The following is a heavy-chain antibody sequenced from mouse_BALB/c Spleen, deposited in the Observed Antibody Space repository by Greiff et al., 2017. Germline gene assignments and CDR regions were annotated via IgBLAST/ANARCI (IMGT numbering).Heavy chain of an antibody. Sequence: DVKLVESGGGLVKPGGSLKLSCAASGFTFSSYAMSWVRQTPEKRLEWVASISSGGSTYYPDSVKGRFTISRDNARNILYLQMSSLRSEDTAMYYCARGYGNSWYFDVWGAGTTVTVSS. CDR2: ISSGGST. CDR1: GFTFSSYA. D-gene: IGHD2-1*01. J-gene: IGHJ1*01. CDR3: ARGYGNSWYFDV. V-gene: IGHV5-6-5*01.